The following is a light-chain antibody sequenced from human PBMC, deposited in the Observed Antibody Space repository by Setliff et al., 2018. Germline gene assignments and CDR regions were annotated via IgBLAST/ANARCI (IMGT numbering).Light chain of an antibody. V-gene: IGLV2-23*02. CDR2: EVS. Sequence: QSVLTPPASVSGSPGQSITISCTGTSSDVGSYNLVSWYQQHPGKAPKLMIYEVSKRPSGVSNRFSGSKSGNTASLTISGLQAEDEADYYCCSYAGSSTVVFGTGTKGTVL. J-gene: IGLJ1*01. CDR1: SSDVGSYNL. CDR3: CSYAGSSTVV.